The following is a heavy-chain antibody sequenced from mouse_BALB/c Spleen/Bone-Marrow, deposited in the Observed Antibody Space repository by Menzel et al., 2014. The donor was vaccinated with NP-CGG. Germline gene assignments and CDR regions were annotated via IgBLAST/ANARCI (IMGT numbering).Heavy chain of an antibody. V-gene: IGHV1S137*01. CDR1: GYTFTDYA. J-gene: IGHJ2*01. CDR3: ARESIYYYGSTLDY. Sequence: VQLKQSGAELVRPGVSVKISCKGSGYTFTDYAMHWVKQSHAKSLEWIGVISTYYGDASYNQKFKGKATMTVDKSSSTAYMELARLTSEDSAIYYCARESIYYYGSTLDYWGQGTTLTVSS. D-gene: IGHD1-1*01. CDR2: ISTYYGDA.